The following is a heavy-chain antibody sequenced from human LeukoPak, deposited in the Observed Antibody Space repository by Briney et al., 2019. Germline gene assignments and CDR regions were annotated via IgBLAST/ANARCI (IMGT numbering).Heavy chain of an antibody. J-gene: IGHJ4*02. CDR3: ARDPRSGTGI. D-gene: IGHD1-1*01. V-gene: IGHV3-66*01. CDR2: TSSGGNT. CDR1: GFTVSSNY. Sequence: PGGSLRLSCAASGFTVSSNYMNCVRQAPGKGLEWVSVTSSGGNTYYADSVQGRFTISRDNSKNTLYLQMNSLRAEDTAVYYCARDPRSGTGIWGQGALVTVSS.